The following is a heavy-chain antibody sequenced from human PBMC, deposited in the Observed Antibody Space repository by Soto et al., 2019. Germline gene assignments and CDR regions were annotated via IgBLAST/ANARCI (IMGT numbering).Heavy chain of an antibody. Sequence: QVQLVESGGGVVQPGRSLRLSCAASGFTFSSYGMHWVRQAPGKGLEWVAVIWYDGSNKYYADSVKGRFTISRDNSKNTLYLLLNSLRAEDTAVYYCAREYCSGGSCYSYGMDVWGQGTTVTVSS. V-gene: IGHV3-33*01. D-gene: IGHD2-15*01. J-gene: IGHJ6*02. CDR2: IWYDGSNK. CDR1: GFTFSSYG. CDR3: AREYCSGGSCYSYGMDV.